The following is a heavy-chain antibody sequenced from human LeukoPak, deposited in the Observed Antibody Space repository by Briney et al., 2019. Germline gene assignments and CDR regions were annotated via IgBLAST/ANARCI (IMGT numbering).Heavy chain of an antibody. J-gene: IGHJ4*02. Sequence: GGSLRLSCAASGFTFDDYAMHWVRQAPGKGLEWVSGISWNSGSIGYADSVKGRFTISRDNAKNSLYLQMNSLRAEDTAVYYCAKGPVVPAATYYFDYWGQGNLVTVSS. D-gene: IGHD2-2*01. CDR1: GFTFDDYA. V-gene: IGHV3-9*01. CDR2: ISWNSGSI. CDR3: AKGPVVPAATYYFDY.